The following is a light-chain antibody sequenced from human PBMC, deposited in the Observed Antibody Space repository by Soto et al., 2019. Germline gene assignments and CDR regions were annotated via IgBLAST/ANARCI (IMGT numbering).Light chain of an antibody. CDR1: QSVGSN. CDR2: GAS. J-gene: IGKJ4*01. Sequence: EIVMTQSPATLSVSPGERATLSCRASQSVGSNLAWYQQKPGQAPRLLIYGASTRATGFPARFSGSGSGTEFTLTISRLQSEDFAVYYCQQYNNWPPLTFGGGTKVEI. V-gene: IGKV3-15*01. CDR3: QQYNNWPPLT.